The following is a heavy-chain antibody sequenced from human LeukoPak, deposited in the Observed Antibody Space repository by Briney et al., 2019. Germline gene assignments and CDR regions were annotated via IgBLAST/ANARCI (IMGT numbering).Heavy chain of an antibody. V-gene: IGHV3-48*03. CDR2: ISSSGSTI. Sequence: GGSLRLSCAASGFTFSSYEMNWVRQAPGKGLEWVSYISSSGSTIYYADSVKGRFTISRDNAKNSLYLQMNSLRAEDTAVCYCAELGITLIGGVWGKGTTVTISS. J-gene: IGHJ6*04. D-gene: IGHD3-10*02. CDR3: AELGITLIGGV. CDR1: GFTFSSYE.